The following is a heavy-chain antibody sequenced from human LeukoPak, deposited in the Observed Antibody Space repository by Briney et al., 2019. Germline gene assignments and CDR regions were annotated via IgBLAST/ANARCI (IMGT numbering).Heavy chain of an antibody. Sequence: SETLSLTCTVSGGSISSYYWSWIRQPPGKGLEWIGYIYYSGSTNYNPSLKSRVTISVDTSKNQFSLKLSSVTAADTAVYYCARGDYDFWSGRFDYWGQGTLVTVSS. CDR3: ARGDYDFWSGRFDY. J-gene: IGHJ4*02. V-gene: IGHV4-59*01. D-gene: IGHD3-3*01. CDR2: IYYSGST. CDR1: GGSISSYY.